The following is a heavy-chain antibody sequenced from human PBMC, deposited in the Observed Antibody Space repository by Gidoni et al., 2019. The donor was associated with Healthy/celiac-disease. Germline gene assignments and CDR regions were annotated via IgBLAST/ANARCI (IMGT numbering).Heavy chain of an antibody. Sequence: EVQLLESGGGLVQPGGSLRLSCAASGFTFSSYAMSWVRQAPGKGLEWVSAISGSGGSTYYADSVKGRFTISRDNSKNTLYLQMNSLRAEDTAVYYCAKDCLRITMIGDAFDIWGQGTMVTVSS. D-gene: IGHD3-22*01. V-gene: IGHV3-23*01. CDR3: AKDCLRITMIGDAFDI. J-gene: IGHJ3*02. CDR2: ISGSGGST. CDR1: GFTFSSYA.